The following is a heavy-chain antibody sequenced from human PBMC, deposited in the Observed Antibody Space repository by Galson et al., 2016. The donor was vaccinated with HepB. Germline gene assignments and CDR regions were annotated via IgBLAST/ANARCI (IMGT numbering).Heavy chain of an antibody. V-gene: IGHV4-59*01. CDR1: GGSIRNYY. J-gene: IGHJ4*02. CDR3: ARGPNNYDY. CDR2: IYYSGTT. Sequence: ETLSLTCTVSGGSIRNYYWSWIRQPPGKGLEWIAYIYYSGTTNYNPSLKSRVTMSVDTSKDQFSLKLSSVTAAGSAIYYCARGPNNYDYWGQGTLVTVSS.